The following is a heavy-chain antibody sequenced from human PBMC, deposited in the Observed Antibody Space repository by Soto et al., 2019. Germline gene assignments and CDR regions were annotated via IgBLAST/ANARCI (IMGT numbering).Heavy chain of an antibody. J-gene: IGHJ4*02. CDR3: ARFEWDYGGTPGFDY. V-gene: IGHV4-39*01. CDR2: IYYSGST. D-gene: IGHD4-17*01. CDR1: GGSISSSSYY. Sequence: QLQLQESGPGLVKPSETLSLTCTVSGGSISSSSYYWGWIRQPPGKGLEWIGSIYYSGSTYYNPSLKSRVTISVDTSKNQFFLKLISVTAADTAVYYCARFEWDYGGTPGFDYWGQGTLVTVSS.